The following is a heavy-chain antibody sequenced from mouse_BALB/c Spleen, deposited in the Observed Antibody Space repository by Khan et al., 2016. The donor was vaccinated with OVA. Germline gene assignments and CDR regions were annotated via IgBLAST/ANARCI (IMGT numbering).Heavy chain of an antibody. Sequence: EVQLVESGGDLVKPGGSLKLSCAASGFTFSSYSMSWVRQTPDKRLEWVASISSGGDYTYYPDSVKGRFTISRDNAKNTLYLQMSDLKSEDTARYYCAGHLTGSFAYWGQGTLVTVSA. V-gene: IGHV5-6*01. J-gene: IGHJ3*01. CDR1: GFTFSSYS. CDR3: AGHLTGSFAY. CDR2: ISSGGDYT.